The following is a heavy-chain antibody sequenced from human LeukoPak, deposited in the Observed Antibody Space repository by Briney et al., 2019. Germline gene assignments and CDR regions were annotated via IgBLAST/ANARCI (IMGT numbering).Heavy chain of an antibody. CDR1: GFTFSTYA. Sequence: GGSLRLPCAASGFTFSTYAMSWVRQAPGKGLEWVSAISGSGGSTYYADSVKGRFAISRDDSKNTLYLQMSSLRAEDTAIYYCAKTWEQPHYFDYWGQGTLVTVSS. V-gene: IGHV3-23*01. D-gene: IGHD1-26*01. CDR3: AKTWEQPHYFDY. J-gene: IGHJ4*02. CDR2: ISGSGGST.